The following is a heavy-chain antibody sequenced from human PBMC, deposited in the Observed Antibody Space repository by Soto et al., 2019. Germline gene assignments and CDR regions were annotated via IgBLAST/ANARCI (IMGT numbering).Heavy chain of an antibody. D-gene: IGHD1-26*01. CDR3: AKSQSGSFFAAFDL. J-gene: IGHJ3*01. CDR2: IFGSGRTT. Sequence: WGSLRLSCASSVFNFSFDVMNWVRQAPGKGLEWVACIFGSGRTTYYADSVKDRFTISIDNSKNTLYLQLNSLRVEDTALYYCAKSQSGSFFAAFDLWGQGTMVTVSS. V-gene: IGHV3-23*01. CDR1: VFNFSFDV.